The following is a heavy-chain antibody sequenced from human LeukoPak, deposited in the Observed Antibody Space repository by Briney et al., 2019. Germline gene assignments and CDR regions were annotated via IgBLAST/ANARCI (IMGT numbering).Heavy chain of an antibody. D-gene: IGHD3-9*01. Sequence: PGGSLGLSCAASGFTFSSYDMHWVRQAPGKGLEWVAVLWYDGSDSYYADSVKGRFTISRDNSKNTLYLQMNSLRAEDTAVYYCAREAIDAFDIWGQGTMVTVSS. J-gene: IGHJ3*02. CDR2: LWYDGSDS. V-gene: IGHV3-33*01. CDR1: GFTFSSYD. CDR3: AREAIDAFDI.